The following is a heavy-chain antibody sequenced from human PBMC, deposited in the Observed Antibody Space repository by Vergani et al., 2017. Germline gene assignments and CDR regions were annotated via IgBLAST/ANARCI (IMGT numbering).Heavy chain of an antibody. Sequence: EKQLVQSGSETKKPGESLKISCQAFGYIFSNFWICWVRQRPGRGLEWMGIIYPGDSEVKSNPTFRGQVIFTIDTSVTTAYLQWRSLQASDTATYFCASGGHGSENGGALQLWGQGTNITVSS. V-gene: IGHV5-51*01. CDR1: GYIFSNFW. D-gene: IGHD3-16*01. CDR2: IYPGDSEV. J-gene: IGHJ3*01. CDR3: ASGGHGSENGGALQL.